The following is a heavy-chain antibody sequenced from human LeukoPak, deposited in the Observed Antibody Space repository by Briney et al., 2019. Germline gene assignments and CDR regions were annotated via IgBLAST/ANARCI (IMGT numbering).Heavy chain of an antibody. D-gene: IGHD3-3*01. CDR2: ISWNSGSI. Sequence: SLRLSCAASGFTFDDYAMHWDRQAPGKGLEWVSGISWNSGSIGYEDSVKGRFTISRDNAKNSLYLQMNSLRAEDTAFYYCAKGRYYDFWSGYSPLDYWGRGTLVTVSS. V-gene: IGHV3-9*01. CDR1: GFTFDDYA. CDR3: AKGRYYDFWSGYSPLDY. J-gene: IGHJ4*02.